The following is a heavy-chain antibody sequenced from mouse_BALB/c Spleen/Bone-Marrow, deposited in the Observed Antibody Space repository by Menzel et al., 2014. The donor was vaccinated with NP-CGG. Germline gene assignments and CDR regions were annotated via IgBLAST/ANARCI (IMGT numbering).Heavy chain of an antibody. CDR3: VRSYDSYAMAF. CDR1: GFTFSSFG. D-gene: IGHD2-10*02. V-gene: IGHV5-17*02. CDR2: ISSGSSTI. J-gene: IGHJ4*01. Sequence: EVMLVESGGGLAQPGGSRKLSCAASGFTFSSFGMHWVRQAPEKGLEWVAYISSGSSTIYYADTVKGRFTISRDNPKNTLFLQMTSPRSVDTAMYYCVRSYDSYAMAFWGQGTSVTVSS.